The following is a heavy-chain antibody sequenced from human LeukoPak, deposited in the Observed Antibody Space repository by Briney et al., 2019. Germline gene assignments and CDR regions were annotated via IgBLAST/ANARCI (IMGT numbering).Heavy chain of an antibody. D-gene: IGHD3-22*01. J-gene: IGHJ4*02. Sequence: PSETLSLTCTVSGGSISSSSYYWGWIRQPPGKGLEWIGSIYYSGSTYYNPSLKSRVTISVDTSKNQFSLKLSSVTAADTAVYCCAGNYYDSSGYYSGSNTGSDYWGQGTLVTVSS. CDR3: AGNYYDSSGYYSGSNTGSDY. V-gene: IGHV4-39*07. CDR1: GGSISSSSYY. CDR2: IYYSGST.